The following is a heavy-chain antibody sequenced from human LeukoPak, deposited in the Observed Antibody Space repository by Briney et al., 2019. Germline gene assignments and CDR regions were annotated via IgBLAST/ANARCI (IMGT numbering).Heavy chain of an antibody. Sequence: PGGSLRLSCAASGFTFSSYEMNWVRQAPGKGLEWVSYISSSGSTIYYADSVKGRFTISRDNAKNSLYLQMNSLRAEDTAVYYCARELGGYGSGSYAHYYYMDVWGKGTTVTISS. J-gene: IGHJ6*03. V-gene: IGHV3-48*03. CDR3: ARELGGYGSGSYAHYYYMDV. CDR2: ISSSGSTI. D-gene: IGHD3-10*01. CDR1: GFTFSSYE.